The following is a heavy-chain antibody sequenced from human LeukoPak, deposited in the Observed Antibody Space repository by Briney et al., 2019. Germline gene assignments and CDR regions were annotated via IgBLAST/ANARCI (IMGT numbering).Heavy chain of an antibody. V-gene: IGHV3-43D*03. CDR2: ISWDGGTT. J-gene: IGHJ6*03. Sequence: GGSLRLSCAASGFTFDDYAMYWVRQTPGKGLEWVSLISWDGGTTYYADSVKGRFTISRDNSKNSLYLQMNSLKTEDTVLYYCAREGMVRGVIIGAYYYYMDVWGKGTTVTVSS. CDR3: AREGMVRGVIIGAYYYYMDV. D-gene: IGHD3-10*01. CDR1: GFTFDDYA.